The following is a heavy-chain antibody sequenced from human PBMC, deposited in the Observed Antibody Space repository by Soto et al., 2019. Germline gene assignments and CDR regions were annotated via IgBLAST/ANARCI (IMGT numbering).Heavy chain of an antibody. J-gene: IGHJ4*02. CDR3: ARDRYSSGWYDLDD. V-gene: IGHV3-33*01. CDR2: IWYDGSNK. Sequence: QVQLVESGGGVVQPGRSLRLSCAASGFTCSSYGMHWVRQAPGKGLEWVAVIWYDGSNKYYADSVKGRFTISRDNSKNTLYLQMNRLRAEDTAVYYCARDRYSSGWYDLDDWGQGTLVTVSS. D-gene: IGHD6-19*01. CDR1: GFTCSSYG.